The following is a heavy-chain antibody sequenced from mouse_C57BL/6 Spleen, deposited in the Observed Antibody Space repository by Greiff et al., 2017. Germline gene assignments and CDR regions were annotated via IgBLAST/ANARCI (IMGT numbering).Heavy chain of an antibody. Sequence: EVQLQQSGPELVKPGASVKISCKASGYTFTDYYMNWVKQSHGKSLEWIGDINPNNGGTSYNQKFKGKATLTVDKSSSTAYMELRSLTSEDSAVYYCAREDYGIDYWGQGTTLTVSS. D-gene: IGHD2-4*01. CDR1: GYTFTDYY. CDR3: AREDYGIDY. V-gene: IGHV1-26*01. J-gene: IGHJ2*01. CDR2: INPNNGGT.